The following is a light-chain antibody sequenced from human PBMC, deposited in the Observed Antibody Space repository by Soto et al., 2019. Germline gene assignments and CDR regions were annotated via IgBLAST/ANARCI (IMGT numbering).Light chain of an antibody. V-gene: IGLV2-14*01. CDR1: SSDIGDYDY. J-gene: IGLJ2*01. CDR2: EVR. CDR3: NSYTNSSAVV. Sequence: QSVLTQPASVSGSPGQSITISCTGTSSDIGDYDYVSWYQQRPGRAPRLMIYEVRYRPSGVSNRFSGSKSGNTASLTISGLQAEDEADYYCNSYTNSSAVVFGGGTKVTVL.